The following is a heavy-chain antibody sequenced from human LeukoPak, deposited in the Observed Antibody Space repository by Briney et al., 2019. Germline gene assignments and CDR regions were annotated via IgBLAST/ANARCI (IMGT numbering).Heavy chain of an antibody. CDR3: ARDLQRVAAAAPPFDY. D-gene: IGHD6-13*01. J-gene: IGHJ4*02. V-gene: IGHV1-18*01. CDR2: ISAYNGNT. CDR1: GYTFTSYG. Sequence: ASVKVSCKASGYTFTSYGISWVRQAPGQGLEWMGWISAYNGNTNYAQKLQGRVTMTTDTSTSTAYMELRSLRSDDTAVYYCARDLQRVAAAAPPFDYWGQGTLVTVSS.